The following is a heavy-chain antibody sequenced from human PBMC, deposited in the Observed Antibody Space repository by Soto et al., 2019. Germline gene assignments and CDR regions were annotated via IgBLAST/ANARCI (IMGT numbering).Heavy chain of an antibody. D-gene: IGHD2-15*01. CDR3: ARDDSLDTVVTLRYYGMDV. V-gene: IGHV3-30-3*01. J-gene: IGHJ6*02. CDR2: ISYDGSNK. CDR1: GFTFSSYA. Sequence: QVQLVESGGGVVQPGRSLRLSCAASGFTFSSYAMHWVRQAPGKGLEWVAVISYDGSNKYYADSVTGRFTISRDNSKNTLYLQMNSLRAEDTAVYYCARDDSLDTVVTLRYYGMDVWGQGTTVTVSS.